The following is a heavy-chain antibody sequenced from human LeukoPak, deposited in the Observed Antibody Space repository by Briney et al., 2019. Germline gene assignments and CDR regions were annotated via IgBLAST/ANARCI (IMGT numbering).Heavy chain of an antibody. J-gene: IGHJ6*03. D-gene: IGHD2-21*02. CDR1: GGSFSGYY. V-gene: IGHV4-34*01. Sequence: TSETLSLTCAVYGGSFSGYYWSWIRQPPGKGLEWIGEINHSGSTNYNPSLKSRVTISVDTSKNQFSLKLSSVTAADTAVYYCARRVVVTAIPRYYYYYYYMDVWGKGTTVTISS. CDR2: INHSGST. CDR3: ARRVVVTAIPRYYYYYYYMDV.